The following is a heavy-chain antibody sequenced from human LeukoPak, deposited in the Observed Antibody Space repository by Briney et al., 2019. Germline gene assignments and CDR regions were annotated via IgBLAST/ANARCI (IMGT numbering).Heavy chain of an antibody. CDR2: ISAYNGNT. J-gene: IGHJ4*02. CDR3: ARDGYYYDSSGHPYYFDY. V-gene: IGHV1-18*01. D-gene: IGHD3-22*01. CDR1: GYTFTSYG. Sequence: GASVKVSCKASGYTFTSYGISWVRQAPGQGLEWMGWISAYNGNTNYAQKLQGRVTMTTDTSTSTAYMELRSLRSDDTAVCYCARDGYYYDSSGHPYYFDYWGQGTLVTVSS.